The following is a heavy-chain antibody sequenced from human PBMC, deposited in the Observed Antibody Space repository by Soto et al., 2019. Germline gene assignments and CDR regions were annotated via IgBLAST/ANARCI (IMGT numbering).Heavy chain of an antibody. CDR1: GGSISSGGYY. CDR3: ARGQVYYYDSSGYPLYYGMDV. Sequence: SETLSLTCTVSGGSISSGGYYWSWIRQHPGKGLEWIGYIYYSGSTYYNPSLKSRVTISVDTSKNQFSLKLSSMTAADTAVYYCARGQVYYYDSSGYPLYYGMDVWGQGTTVTVSS. J-gene: IGHJ6*02. CDR2: IYYSGST. D-gene: IGHD3-22*01. V-gene: IGHV4-31*03.